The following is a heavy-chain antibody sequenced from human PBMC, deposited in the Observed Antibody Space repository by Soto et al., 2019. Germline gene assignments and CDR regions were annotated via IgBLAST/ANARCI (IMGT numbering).Heavy chain of an antibody. CDR2: ISHDASNK. Sequence: GGSLRLSCAASGFTFSHYVLHWVRQAPGKGLEWVGLISHDASNKGFADSVRGRFTISRDNSKNTLYLEMNSLRAEDTAVYYCAKDGSRGWPNLAYWGQGTLVTVSS. J-gene: IGHJ4*02. CDR3: AKDGSRGWPNLAY. V-gene: IGHV3-30-3*01. D-gene: IGHD3-22*01. CDR1: GFTFSHYV.